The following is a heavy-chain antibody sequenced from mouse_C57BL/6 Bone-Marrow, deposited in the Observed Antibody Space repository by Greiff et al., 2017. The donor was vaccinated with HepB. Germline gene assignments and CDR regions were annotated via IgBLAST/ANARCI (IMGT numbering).Heavy chain of an antibody. J-gene: IGHJ3*01. CDR3: ARPYYYGSSPWVAY. V-gene: IGHV1-81*01. CDR1: GYTFTSYG. D-gene: IGHD1-1*01. CDR2: IYPRSGNT. Sequence: VQLQQSGAELARPGASVKLSCKASGYTFTSYGISWVKQRTGQGLEWIGEIYPRSGNTYYNEKFKGKATLTADKSSSTAYMELRSLTSEDSAVYFCARPYYYGSSPWVAYWGQGTLVTVSA.